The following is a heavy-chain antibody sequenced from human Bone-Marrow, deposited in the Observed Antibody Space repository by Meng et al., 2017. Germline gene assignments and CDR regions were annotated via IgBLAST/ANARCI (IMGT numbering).Heavy chain of an antibody. J-gene: IGHJ2*01. CDR2: IYYSGST. CDR3: ASLYGDSSVWYLDL. D-gene: IGHD4-17*01. Sequence: QWRMPESGPGLVKPSQTLSLTCTVSGGSISSGNHYWSWIRQHPGKGLEYIGYIYYSGSTYYNPSLKSRVIISVDTSKNQFSLRLNSVTAADTAVYYCASLYGDSSVWYLDLWGRGTLVTVSS. CDR1: GGSISSGNHY. V-gene: IGHV4-31*03.